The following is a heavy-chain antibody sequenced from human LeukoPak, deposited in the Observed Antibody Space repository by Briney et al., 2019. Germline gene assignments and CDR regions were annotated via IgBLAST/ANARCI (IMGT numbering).Heavy chain of an antibody. J-gene: IGHJ4*02. V-gene: IGHV1-2*02. D-gene: IGHD3-22*01. CDR1: GYTFTSYG. CDR3: ARSVHYYDSSGYYYPDY. CDR2: INPNSGGT. Sequence: ASVKVSCKASGYTFTSYGISWVRQAPGQGLEWMGWINPNSGGTNYAQKFQGRVTMTRDTSISTAYMELSRLRSDDTAVYYCARSVHYYDSSGYYYPDYWGQGTLVTVSS.